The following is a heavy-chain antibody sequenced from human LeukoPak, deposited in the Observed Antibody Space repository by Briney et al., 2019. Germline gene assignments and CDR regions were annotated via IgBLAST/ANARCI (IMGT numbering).Heavy chain of an antibody. CDR2: ISGSGGST. V-gene: IGHV3-23*01. CDR3: AKVPYNYYDSSGYYYSFDY. D-gene: IGHD3-22*01. CDR1: GSTFSSYA. Sequence: GGSLRLSCAASGSTFSSYAMSWVRQAPGKGLEWVSAISGSGGSTYYADSVKGRFTISRDNSKNTLYLQMNSLRAEDTAVYYCAKVPYNYYDSSGYYYSFDYWGQGTLVTVSS. J-gene: IGHJ4*02.